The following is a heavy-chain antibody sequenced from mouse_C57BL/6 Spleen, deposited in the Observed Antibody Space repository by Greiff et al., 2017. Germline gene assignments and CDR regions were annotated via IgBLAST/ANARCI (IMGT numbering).Heavy chain of an antibody. CDR2: IWSDGST. J-gene: IGHJ4*01. CDR3: ARHEGTAQATRGFYAMDY. CDR1: GFSLTSYG. V-gene: IGHV2-6-1*01. Sequence: QVQLKESGPGLVAPSQSLSITCTVSGFSLTSYGVHWVRQPPGKGLEWLVVIWSDGSTTYNSALKSSLSISKDNSKSQVFLKRNSLQTDDTAMYYCARHEGTAQATRGFYAMDYWGQGTSVTVSS. D-gene: IGHD3-2*02.